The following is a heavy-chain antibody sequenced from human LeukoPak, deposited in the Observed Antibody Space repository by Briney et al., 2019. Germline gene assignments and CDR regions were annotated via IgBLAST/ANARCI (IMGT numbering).Heavy chain of an antibody. Sequence: PGGSLRLSCAASGFTFSSYWMSWVRQAPGNGLEWVASVKQDGSETQYVDSVKGRFTISRDNAKNSLYVQMNSLRAEDTGVYYCATQTSQTAFGVWGQGTTVTVSS. V-gene: IGHV3-7*01. J-gene: IGHJ6*02. CDR2: VKQDGSET. CDR1: GFTFSSYW. D-gene: IGHD3-3*01. CDR3: ATQTSQTAFGV.